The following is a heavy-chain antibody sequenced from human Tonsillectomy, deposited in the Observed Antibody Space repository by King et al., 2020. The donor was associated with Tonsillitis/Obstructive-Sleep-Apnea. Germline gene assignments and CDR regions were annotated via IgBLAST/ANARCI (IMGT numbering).Heavy chain of an antibody. J-gene: IGHJ4*02. D-gene: IGHD5-18*01. CDR3: ANEVVDSGYSYGPPDH. CDR2: VSPSGGSR. CDR1: GFTFSSYA. Sequence: VQLVESGGGLVQPGGSLRLSCAASGFTFSSYAMSWVRQAPGKGLEWVSGVSPSGGSRYYADSVKGRFTISRDNSKNTLYLQMNSLRADDTAVYCCANEVVDSGYSYGPPDHWGQGTLVTVSS. V-gene: IGHV3-23*04.